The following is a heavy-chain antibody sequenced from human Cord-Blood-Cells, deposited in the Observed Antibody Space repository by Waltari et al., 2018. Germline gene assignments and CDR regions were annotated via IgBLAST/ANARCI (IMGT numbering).Heavy chain of an antibody. V-gene: IGHV1-8*03. J-gene: IGHJ3*02. Sequence: QVQLVQSGAEVKKPGASVKVSCKASGYTFTSYDIIWVRQATGQGLEWMGWMNPNSGNTGYAQKFQGRVTITRNTSISTAYMELSSLRSEDTAVYYCARVPLGVVPAAKGAFDIWGQGTMVTVSS. CDR1: GYTFTSYD. CDR3: ARVPLGVVPAAKGAFDI. CDR2: MNPNSGNT. D-gene: IGHD2-2*01.